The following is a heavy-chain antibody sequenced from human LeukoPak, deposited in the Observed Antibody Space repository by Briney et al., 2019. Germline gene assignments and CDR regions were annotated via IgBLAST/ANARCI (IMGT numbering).Heavy chain of an antibody. V-gene: IGHV3-23*01. Sequence: GGSLRLSCAVSGFTFGNYDMHWVRQAPGKGLEWVSAISGSGGSTYYADSVKGRFTISRGNSKNTLYLQMNSLRAEDTAVYYCAKDLPAAAEAFDIWGQGTMVTVSS. D-gene: IGHD6-13*01. CDR1: GFTFGNYD. J-gene: IGHJ3*02. CDR2: ISGSGGST. CDR3: AKDLPAAAEAFDI.